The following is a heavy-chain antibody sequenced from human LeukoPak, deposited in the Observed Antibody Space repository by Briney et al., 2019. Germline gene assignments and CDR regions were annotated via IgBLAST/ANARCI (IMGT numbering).Heavy chain of an antibody. CDR1: GFTFTDYW. D-gene: IGHD2-8*01. J-gene: IGHJ6*03. V-gene: IGHV3-7*01. CDR3: ARVGYCTNGVCYAGKPTYYMDV. Sequence: GGSLRLSCTTSGFTFTDYWMTWVRQAPGKGLEWVANIKQDGSEKYYVDSVKGRFTISRDNAKNSLYLQMNSLRAEDTAVYYCARVGYCTNGVCYAGKPTYYMDVWGKGTTVTVSS. CDR2: IKQDGSEK.